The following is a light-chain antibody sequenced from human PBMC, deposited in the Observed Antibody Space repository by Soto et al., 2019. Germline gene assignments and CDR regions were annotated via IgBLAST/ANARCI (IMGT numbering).Light chain of an antibody. J-gene: IGKJ3*01. V-gene: IGKV3-20*01. Sequence: IVLTQSPGSLSLSPGERATLSCRASRSVDTDYLAWYQQKPGQAPRLLIHGASNRATGIPDRFSGSGSATDFTLTISRVEPEDFAVYYCQQYGSSPIFSVGPGTKV. CDR2: GAS. CDR1: RSVDTDY. CDR3: QQYGSSPIFS.